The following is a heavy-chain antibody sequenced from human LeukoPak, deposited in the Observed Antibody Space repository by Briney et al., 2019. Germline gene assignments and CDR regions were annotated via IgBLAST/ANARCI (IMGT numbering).Heavy chain of an antibody. D-gene: IGHD5-12*01. CDR1: GGTFSNYA. V-gene: IGHV1-69*01. CDR2: IIPISGTA. CDR3: ARGGGYDFPNFYYYYMDV. Sequence: SVKVSCKASGGTFSNYAINWVRQAPGQGLEWMGEIIPISGTANYAQKFQGRVTITADESTSTAYMELSSLRSEDTAVYYCARGGGYDFPNFYYYYMDVWGKGTTVTISS. J-gene: IGHJ6*03.